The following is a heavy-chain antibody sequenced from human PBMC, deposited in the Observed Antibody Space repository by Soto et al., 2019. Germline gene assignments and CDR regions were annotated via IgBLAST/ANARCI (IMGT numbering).Heavy chain of an antibody. V-gene: IGHV5-51*01. CDR2: IYPGDSDT. Sequence: GESLKISCKGSGYSFTSYWIGWVRQMPGKGLEWMGIIYPGDSDTRYSPSFQGQVTISADKSISTAYLQWSSLKASDTDMYYCASTSIAARPIYYGMDVWGQGTTVTVSS. J-gene: IGHJ6*02. D-gene: IGHD6-6*01. CDR1: GYSFTSYW. CDR3: ASTSIAARPIYYGMDV.